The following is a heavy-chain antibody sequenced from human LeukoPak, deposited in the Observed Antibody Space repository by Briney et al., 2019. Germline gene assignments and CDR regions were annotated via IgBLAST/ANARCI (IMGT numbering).Heavy chain of an antibody. CDR3: ARGDCSSTSCSSTPKNWFDP. CDR1: GFTFSNYA. Sequence: GGSLRLSCAASGFTFSNYAMSWVRQAPGKGLEWVSAISGSGGTTYYADSVKGRFTISRDNSTNTLYLQMNSLRAEDTAVFYCARGDCSSTSCSSTPKNWFDPWGQGTLVSVSS. V-gene: IGHV3-23*01. CDR2: ISGSGGTT. D-gene: IGHD2-2*01. J-gene: IGHJ5*02.